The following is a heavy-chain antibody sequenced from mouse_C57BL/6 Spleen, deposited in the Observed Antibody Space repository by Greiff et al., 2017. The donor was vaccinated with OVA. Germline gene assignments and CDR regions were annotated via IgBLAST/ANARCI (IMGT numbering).Heavy chain of an antibody. V-gene: IGHV1-82*01. J-gene: IGHJ4*01. CDR3: ARSLRYDGYYVDYAMDD. CDR2: IYPGDGDT. Sequence: VQLQQSGPELVKPGASVKISCKASGYAFSSSWMNWVKQRPGKGLEWIGRIYPGDGDTNYNGKFKGKATLTADKSSSTAYMQLSSLTSEDSAVYFCARSLRYDGYYVDYAMDDWGQGTSVTVSS. CDR1: GYAFSSSW. D-gene: IGHD2-3*01.